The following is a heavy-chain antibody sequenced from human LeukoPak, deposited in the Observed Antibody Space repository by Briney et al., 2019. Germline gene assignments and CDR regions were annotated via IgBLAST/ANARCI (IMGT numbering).Heavy chain of an antibody. CDR1: GFTFSTYG. CDR3: ASGGGNGCIPYY. V-gene: IGHV3-30*19. Sequence: GGSLRLSCVASGFTFSTYGMHSVRQAPGKGLEWVAVISYDGSNKYYADSVKGRFTISRDNSKNTLYLQMNSLRAEDTAVYYCASGGGNGCIPYYWSRATLLTVSS. CDR2: ISYDGSNK. J-gene: IGHJ4*02. D-gene: IGHD3-16*01.